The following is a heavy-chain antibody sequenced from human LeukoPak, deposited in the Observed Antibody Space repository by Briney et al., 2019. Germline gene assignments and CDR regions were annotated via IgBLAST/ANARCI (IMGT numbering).Heavy chain of an antibody. CDR3: ARGAGIVVVPAAILDYYYYMDV. CDR2: IYTSGST. D-gene: IGHD2-2*01. V-gene: IGHV4-4*09. J-gene: IGHJ6*03. CDR1: GGSISSYY. Sequence: SETLSLTCTVSGGSISSYYWSWIRQPPGKGLEWIGYIYTSGSTNYNPSLKSRVTISVDTSKNQFSLKLSSVTAADTAVYCCARGAGIVVVPAAILDYYYYMDVWGKGTTVTVSS.